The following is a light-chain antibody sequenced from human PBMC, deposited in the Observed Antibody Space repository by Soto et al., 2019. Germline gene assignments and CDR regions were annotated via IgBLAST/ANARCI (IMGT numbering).Light chain of an antibody. J-gene: IGKJ1*01. V-gene: IGKV3-20*01. CDR3: QQYNSYS. Sequence: EIELTQSPGTLSLSPGETATLSCRASQTVNSDYLAWFQQRPGQAPRLLIYGVSTRATGVPARFSGSGSGTEFTLTISSLQPFDFATDYCQQYNSYSFGQGTKVDIK. CDR1: QTVNSDY. CDR2: GVS.